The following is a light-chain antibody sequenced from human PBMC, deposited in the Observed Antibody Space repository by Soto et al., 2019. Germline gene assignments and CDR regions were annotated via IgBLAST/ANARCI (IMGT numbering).Light chain of an antibody. CDR1: QDVGTNY. J-gene: IGKJ2*01. V-gene: IGKV3-20*01. CDR2: GAS. Sequence: EIVLTQSSGTLSLSPGEGATLSCRSSQDVGTNYLAWYQQKPGQAPRLLIFGASSRASGVPGRFSDSGSGTDFTLTISRLEPEDSAVYYCQQFITYPYMYIFGQGTKLEI. CDR3: QQFITYPYMYI.